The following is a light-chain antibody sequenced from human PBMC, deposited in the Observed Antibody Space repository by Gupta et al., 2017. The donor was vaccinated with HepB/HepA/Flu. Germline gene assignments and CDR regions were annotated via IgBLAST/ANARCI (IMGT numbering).Light chain of an antibody. Sequence: YELTQPPPVSVSPRQTASITCSGDKLGDKYACWYHQKPGQSPVLVIYQDNKRPSGIPERFSGSYSGNTATLTISGTQAMDEADYYCQAWDSSTVVFGGGTKLTVL. CDR2: QDN. CDR1: KLGDKY. V-gene: IGLV3-1*01. J-gene: IGLJ2*01. CDR3: QAWDSSTVV.